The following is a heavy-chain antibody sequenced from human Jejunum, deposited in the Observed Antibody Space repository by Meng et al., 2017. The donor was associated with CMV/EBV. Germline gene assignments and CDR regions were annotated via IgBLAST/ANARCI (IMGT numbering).Heavy chain of an antibody. D-gene: IGHD3-3*01. CDR3: AREAGDFWSATANL. V-gene: IGHV3-7*04. J-gene: IGHJ5*02. CDR2: MKKDGSEK. Sequence: VESGGGCVQPGGSLRLSCAASGFPFSDYGMSRVRQAPGKGLEWVGNMKKDGSEKFYVDSVKGRFSISRDNAKNSLYLQMNSLRAEDTAVYYCAREAGDFWSATANLWGQGTLVTVSS. CDR1: GFPFSDYG.